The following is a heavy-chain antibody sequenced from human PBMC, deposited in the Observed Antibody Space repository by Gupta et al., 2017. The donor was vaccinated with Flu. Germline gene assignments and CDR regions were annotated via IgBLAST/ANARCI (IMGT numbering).Heavy chain of an antibody. Sequence: EVQLVESGGGLVQPGGSLRLSCSASGFPFRSYARHWVRQAPGKGLEYVSAISSNGGSTYYADSVKGRFTISRDNSKNTLYLQMSSLRAEDTAVYYCVIPPYYDSSGYMPGTFDYWGQGTLVTVSS. J-gene: IGHJ4*02. CDR3: VIPPYYDSSGYMPGTFDY. CDR2: ISSNGGST. D-gene: IGHD3-22*01. V-gene: IGHV3-64D*06. CDR1: GFPFRSYA.